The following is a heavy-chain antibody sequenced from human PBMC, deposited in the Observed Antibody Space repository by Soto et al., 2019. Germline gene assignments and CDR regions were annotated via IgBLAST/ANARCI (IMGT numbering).Heavy chain of an antibody. D-gene: IGHD3-22*01. CDR2: INNSGRV. V-gene: IGHV4-34*01. Sequence: SETLSLTCAVYGGSFSGHSWTWIRQSPGKGLEWIGDINNSGRVNYSQSLKSRVTISLATSKNQFSLTLSAVTAADTAMYYCSTRAYDTNGYYRFDXWGQGTLVTVSX. CDR3: STRAYDTNGYYRFDX. J-gene: IGHJ5*01. CDR1: GGSFSGHS.